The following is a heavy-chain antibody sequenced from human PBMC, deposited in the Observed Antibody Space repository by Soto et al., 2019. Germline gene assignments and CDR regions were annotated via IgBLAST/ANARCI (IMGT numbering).Heavy chain of an antibody. CDR1: GFTFSGSA. D-gene: IGHD3-16*02. Sequence: GGSLRLSCAASGFTFSGSAMHWVRQASGKGLEWVGRIRSKANSYATAYAASVKGRFTISRDDSKNTAYLQMNSLKTEDTAVYYCTRHRWGGSSRPLAGMDVWGQGTTVTVSS. V-gene: IGHV3-73*01. J-gene: IGHJ6*02. CDR2: IRSKANSYAT. CDR3: TRHRWGGSSRPLAGMDV.